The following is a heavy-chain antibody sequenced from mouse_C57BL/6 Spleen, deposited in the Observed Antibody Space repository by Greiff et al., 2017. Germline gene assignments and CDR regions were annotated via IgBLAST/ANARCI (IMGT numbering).Heavy chain of an antibody. V-gene: IGHV1-64*01. Sequence: QVQLQQPGAELVKPGASVKLSCKASGYTFTSYWMHWVKQRPGQGLEWIGMIHPNSGSTNYNEKFKSKAILTVDKSSSTAYMQLSSLTSEDSAVYYCAREGLRPYAMDYWGQGTSVTVSS. CDR3: AREGLRPYAMDY. CDR1: GYTFTSYW. CDR2: IHPNSGST. J-gene: IGHJ4*01. D-gene: IGHD2-4*01.